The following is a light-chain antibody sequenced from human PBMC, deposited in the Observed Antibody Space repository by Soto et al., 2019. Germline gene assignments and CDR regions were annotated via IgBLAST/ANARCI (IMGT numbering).Light chain of an antibody. CDR2: SNN. V-gene: IGLV1-44*01. J-gene: IGLJ2*01. CDR1: SSNIGSNT. Sequence: QSVLTQPPSASGTPGQRVTISCSGSSSNIGSNTVNWYQQLSGTAPKLLIYSNNQRPSGVPDRFSGSKSGTSASLAISGLQSEDEADYYCAAWDDSLNGDVVFGGGTKLTVL. CDR3: AAWDDSLNGDVV.